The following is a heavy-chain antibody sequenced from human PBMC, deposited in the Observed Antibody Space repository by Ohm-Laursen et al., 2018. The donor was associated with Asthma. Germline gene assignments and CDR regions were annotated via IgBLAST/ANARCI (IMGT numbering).Heavy chain of an antibody. CDR1: GFTFSSYA. V-gene: IGHV3-23*01. CDR2: ISGSGGST. J-gene: IGHJ6*02. D-gene: IGHD3-10*01. Sequence: SLRLSCTAPGFTFSSYAMSWVRQAPGKGLEWVSAISGSGGSTYYADSVKGRFTISRDNSKNTLYLQMNSLRAEDTAVYYCAKVDAMVRGVNYYYYGMDVWGQGTTVTVSS. CDR3: AKVDAMVRGVNYYYYGMDV.